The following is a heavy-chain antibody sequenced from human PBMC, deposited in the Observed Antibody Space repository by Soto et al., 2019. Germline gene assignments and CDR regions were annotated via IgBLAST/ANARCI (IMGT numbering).Heavy chain of an antibody. CDR3: ARLRSKTGPTSGYYGMDV. Sequence: GESLKISCKGSGYSFTSYWISWVRQMPGKGLEWMGRIDPSDSYTNYSPAFQGHVTISADKSISTAYLQWSSLKASDTAMYYCARLRSKTGPTSGYYGMDVWGQGTTVTVSS. CDR2: IDPSDSYT. J-gene: IGHJ6*02. D-gene: IGHD7-27*01. V-gene: IGHV5-10-1*01. CDR1: GYSFTSYW.